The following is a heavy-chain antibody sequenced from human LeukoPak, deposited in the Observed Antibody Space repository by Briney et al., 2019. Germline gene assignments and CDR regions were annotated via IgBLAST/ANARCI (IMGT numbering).Heavy chain of an antibody. J-gene: IGHJ4*02. Sequence: ASVKVSCKASGYTFTSYGISWVRQAPGQGLEWMGWISAYNGNTNYAQKLQGRVTMTTDTSTSTAYMELRSLRSDDTAVYYCARDRFLWFGDLPDHYYFDYWGQGTLVTVSS. CDR2: ISAYNGNT. D-gene: IGHD3-10*01. CDR1: GYTFTSYG. CDR3: ARDRFLWFGDLPDHYYFDY. V-gene: IGHV1-18*01.